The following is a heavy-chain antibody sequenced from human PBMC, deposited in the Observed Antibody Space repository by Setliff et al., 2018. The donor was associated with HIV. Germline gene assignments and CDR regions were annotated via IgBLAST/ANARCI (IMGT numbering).Heavy chain of an antibody. CDR3: SRGIVQRQWLRSLIFYYYYMDV. V-gene: IGHV4-34*01. CDR1: GGSFSDYN. CDR2: INHNGGT. D-gene: IGHD5-12*01. J-gene: IGHJ6*03. Sequence: SETLSLTCAVYGGSFSDYNWSWIRQSPGRGLEWIGEINHNGGTNYNPSLKSRVTISADTSKNQFSLKMRSVTAVDTAMYYCSRGIVQRQWLRSLIFYYYYMDVWANGTMVTVS.